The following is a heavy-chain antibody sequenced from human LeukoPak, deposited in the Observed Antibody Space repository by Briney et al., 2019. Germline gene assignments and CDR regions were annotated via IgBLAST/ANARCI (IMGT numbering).Heavy chain of an antibody. V-gene: IGHV3-30*18. Sequence: GGSLRLSCAASGFTFSSYGMHWVRQAPGKGLEWVAVISYDGSNKYYADSVKGRFTISRDNSKNTLYLQMNSLRAEDTAVYHCAKGGVGRPEGETFDPWGQGTLVTVSS. J-gene: IGHJ5*02. CDR3: AKGGVGRPEGETFDP. CDR2: ISYDGSNK. CDR1: GFTFSSYG. D-gene: IGHD1-26*01.